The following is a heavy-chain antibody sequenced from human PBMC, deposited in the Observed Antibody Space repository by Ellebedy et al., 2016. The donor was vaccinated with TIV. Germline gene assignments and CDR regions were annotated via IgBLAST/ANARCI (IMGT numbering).Heavy chain of an antibody. CDR3: ASAPVLLWFGELYPLEEDY. CDR1: GFTFSSYS. J-gene: IGHJ4*02. D-gene: IGHD3-10*01. CDR2: ISSSSSYI. Sequence: GGSLRLSXAASGFTFSSYSMNWVRQVPGKGLEWVSSISSSSSYIYYADSGKGRFTISRDNAKNSLYLQMNSLRAEDTAVYYCASAPVLLWFGELYPLEEDYWGQGTLVTVSS. V-gene: IGHV3-21*01.